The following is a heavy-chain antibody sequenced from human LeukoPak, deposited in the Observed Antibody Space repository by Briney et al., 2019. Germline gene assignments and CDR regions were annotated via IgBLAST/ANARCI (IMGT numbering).Heavy chain of an antibody. Sequence: GGSLRLSCAASGFTFSSYSMNWVRQAPGKGLEWVSYISSSSSTIYYADSVKGRFTISRDNSKNTPYLQMNSLRAEDTAVYYCASSGGSYYGAFDIWGQGTMVTVSS. D-gene: IGHD1-26*01. CDR2: ISSSSSTI. CDR1: GFTFSSYS. CDR3: ASSGGSYYGAFDI. V-gene: IGHV3-48*01. J-gene: IGHJ3*02.